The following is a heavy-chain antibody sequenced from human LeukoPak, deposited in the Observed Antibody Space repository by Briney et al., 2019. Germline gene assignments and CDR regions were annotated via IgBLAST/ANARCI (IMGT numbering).Heavy chain of an antibody. V-gene: IGHV1-69*05. CDR3: AISSGSYYGDDY. J-gene: IGHJ4*02. Sequence: GASVKVSCKASGGTFSSYATSWVRQAPGQGLEWMGRIIPIFGTANYAQKFQGRVTITTDESTSTAYMELSSLRSEDTAVYYCAISSGSYYGDDYWGQGTLVTVSS. CDR2: IIPIFGTA. CDR1: GGTFSSYA. D-gene: IGHD1-26*01.